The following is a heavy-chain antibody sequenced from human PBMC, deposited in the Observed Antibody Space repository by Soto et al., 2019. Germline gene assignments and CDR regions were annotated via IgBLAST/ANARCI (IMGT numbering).Heavy chain of an antibody. CDR1: GYTFTTYG. Sequence: QVQLVQSGAEVKKPGASVKVSCKASGYTFTTYGISWVRQAPGQGLEWMGWISAYNGNTNYAQKLQGRVTMTTDTSTRTAYMERRSLRSDDTAVYYCARQPWLYYDYGMDVWGQGTTVTVSS. CDR2: ISAYNGNT. J-gene: IGHJ6*02. V-gene: IGHV1-18*01. D-gene: IGHD6-19*01. CDR3: ARQPWLYYDYGMDV.